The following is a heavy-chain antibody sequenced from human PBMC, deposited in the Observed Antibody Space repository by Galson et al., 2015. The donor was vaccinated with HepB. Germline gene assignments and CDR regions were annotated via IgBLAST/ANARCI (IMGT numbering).Heavy chain of an antibody. D-gene: IGHD3-10*01. CDR2: ISGSSWTI. V-gene: IGHV3-21*01. CDR1: GFTFSRYS. CDR3: TRDSCRVTDHELFDY. J-gene: IGHJ3*01. Sequence: SLRLSCAASGFTFSRYSMNWVRQAPGKGLEWVASISGSSWTIYQADSLKGRFTTSRDTTKTSLYLQMSSLRAEDTAVYYCTRDSCRVTDHELFDYWGQGTLVTVSS.